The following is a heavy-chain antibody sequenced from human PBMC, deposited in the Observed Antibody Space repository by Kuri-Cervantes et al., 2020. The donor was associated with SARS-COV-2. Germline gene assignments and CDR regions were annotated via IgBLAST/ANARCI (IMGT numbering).Heavy chain of an antibody. CDR2: ISSSGTTT. CDR1: GFTFSDYY. V-gene: IGHV3-11*04. J-gene: IGHJ4*02. CDR3: ATPAPEYGGNSGGWVF. D-gene: IGHD4-23*01. Sequence: GESLKISCAASGFTFSDYYMHWIRQAPGKGLEWVSYISSSGTTTYYADSVKGRFTISRDNAKKSLYLQMNSLRAEDTAVYYCATPAPEYGGNSGGWVFWGQGTLVTVSS.